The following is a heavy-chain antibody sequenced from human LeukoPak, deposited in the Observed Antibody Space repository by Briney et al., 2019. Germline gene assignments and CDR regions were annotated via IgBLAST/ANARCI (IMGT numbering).Heavy chain of an antibody. J-gene: IGHJ5*02. D-gene: IGHD3-10*01. Sequence: GGSLRLSCAASGFTFSSNLMSWVRQAPGRGPEWVSGISGSGATTYYAESVKGRFTISRDNSKNTLYLQMNSLRAEDTAVYYCAKVRGPWGQGTLVTVSS. V-gene: IGHV3-23*01. CDR1: GFTFSSNL. CDR2: ISGSGATT. CDR3: AKVRGP.